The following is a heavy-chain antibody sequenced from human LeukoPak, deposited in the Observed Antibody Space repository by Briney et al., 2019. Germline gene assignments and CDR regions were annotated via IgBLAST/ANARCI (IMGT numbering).Heavy chain of an antibody. D-gene: IGHD6-19*01. V-gene: IGHV3-48*03. J-gene: IGHJ1*01. CDR3: ARGGAQWLVRGYFQH. CDR2: ISSSGSTI. Sequence: GGSLRLSCVASGFTFSSYEMNWVRQAPGKGLEWVSYISSSGSTIYYADSVKGRFTISRDNAKNSLYLQMNSLRAEDTAVYYCARGGAQWLVRGYFQHWGQGTLVTVSS. CDR1: GFTFSSYE.